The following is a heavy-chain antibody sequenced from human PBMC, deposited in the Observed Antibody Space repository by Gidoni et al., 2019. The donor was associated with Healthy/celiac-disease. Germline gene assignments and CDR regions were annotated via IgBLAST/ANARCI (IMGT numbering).Heavy chain of an antibody. Sequence: EVKLVESGGGVGQPGGARRRAWAASGFTFDDYAMHWVRQAPGKGLDWVSLISVDGGITYYADSVKGRFTISRDNSQISLYLQMNSLRTEDTALYYCAKWLRVYYWGQGTLVTVSS. J-gene: IGHJ4*02. D-gene: IGHD2-8*01. V-gene: IGHV3-43*02. CDR1: GFTFDDYA. CDR3: AKWLRVYY. CDR2: ISVDGGIT.